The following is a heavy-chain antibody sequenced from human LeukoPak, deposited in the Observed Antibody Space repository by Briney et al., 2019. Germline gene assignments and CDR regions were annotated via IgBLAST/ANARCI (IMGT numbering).Heavy chain of an antibody. CDR3: AKDTAPLGATKEFDH. CDR2: IGDDGSNK. V-gene: IGHV3-30*02. Sequence: PGGSLRLSCAASGFTFSSYGMHWVRQAPGKGLEWVAFIGDDGSNKYYADTVEGRFTISGDNSKNILYLEMNSLRVDDTAVYYCAKDTAPLGATKEFDHWGQGTLVTVSS. CDR1: GFTFSSYG. J-gene: IGHJ5*02. D-gene: IGHD1-26*01.